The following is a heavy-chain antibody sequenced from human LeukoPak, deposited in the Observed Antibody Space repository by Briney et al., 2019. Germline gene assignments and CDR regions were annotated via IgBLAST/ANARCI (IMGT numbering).Heavy chain of an antibody. J-gene: IGHJ4*02. Sequence: PSETLSLTCTVSGGSISSYYWSWIRQPPGKGLEWIGYIYYSGSTNYNPSLKSRVTISVDTSKNQFSLKLSSVTAADTAVYYCARGPIAVAFLDYWGQGTLVTVSS. CDR3: ARGPIAVAFLDY. D-gene: IGHD6-19*01. CDR2: IYYSGST. CDR1: GGSISSYY. V-gene: IGHV4-59*01.